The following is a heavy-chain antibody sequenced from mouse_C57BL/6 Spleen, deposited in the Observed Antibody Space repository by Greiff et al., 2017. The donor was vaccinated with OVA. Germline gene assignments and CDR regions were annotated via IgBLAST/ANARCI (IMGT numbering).Heavy chain of an antibody. CDR1: GYTFTSYG. V-gene: IGHV1-81*01. Sequence: QVQLKQSGAELARPGASVKLSCKASGYTFTSYGISWVKQRTGQGLEWIGEIYPRSGNTYYNEKFKGKATLTADKSSSTAYMELRSLTSEDSAVYFCAREGYGSSSYWYFDVWGTGTTVTVSS. J-gene: IGHJ1*03. CDR2: IYPRSGNT. D-gene: IGHD1-1*01. CDR3: AREGYGSSSYWYFDV.